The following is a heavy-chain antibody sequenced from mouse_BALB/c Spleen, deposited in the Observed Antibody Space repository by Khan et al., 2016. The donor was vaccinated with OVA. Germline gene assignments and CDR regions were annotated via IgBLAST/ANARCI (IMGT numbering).Heavy chain of an antibody. J-gene: IGHJ3*01. CDR2: IYTGNSDT. CDR1: GYSFTSYW. V-gene: IGHV1-5*01. CDR3: TRGGYSSFAY. D-gene: IGHD1-3*01. Sequence: EVQLQQSGTVLARPGASVKMSCKASGYSFTSYWMYWIKQRPGQGLEWIGGIYTGNSDTSYNQKFKGKAKLTAGTSASTAYMEFSSLTNAYSAVYYCTRGGYSSFAYWGQGTLVTVSA.